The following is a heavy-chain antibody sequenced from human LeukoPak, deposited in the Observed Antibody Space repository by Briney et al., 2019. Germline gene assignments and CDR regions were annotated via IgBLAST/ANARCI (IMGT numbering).Heavy chain of an antibody. D-gene: IGHD3-22*01. V-gene: IGHV4-61*05. CDR3: ATNSSGSALDY. Sequence: SETLSLTCTVSGASTDRRVSTNSYYWRWIRQFPGKGLEWIGNIYNIGSATYNPSLSSRVTMSIDMSKKQFSLRLTSVTAADTAVYFCATNSSGSALDYWGQGTLVTVSS. CDR1: GASTDRRVSTNSYY. CDR2: IYNIGSA. J-gene: IGHJ4*02.